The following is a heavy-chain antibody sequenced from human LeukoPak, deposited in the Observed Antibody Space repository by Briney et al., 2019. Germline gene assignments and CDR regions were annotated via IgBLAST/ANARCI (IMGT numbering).Heavy chain of an antibody. CDR2: INWSGGST. CDR1: GFKFDDYG. J-gene: IGHJ4*02. CDR3: ARGAAGTTFDY. Sequence: GGSLRLSCAASGFKFDDYGMSWVRQAPGKGLGWVSGINWSGGSTDYADSVKGRFTISRDNAKNSLYLQMISLRAEDTALYYCARGAAGTTFDYWGQGTLVTVSS. D-gene: IGHD1-1*01. V-gene: IGHV3-20*04.